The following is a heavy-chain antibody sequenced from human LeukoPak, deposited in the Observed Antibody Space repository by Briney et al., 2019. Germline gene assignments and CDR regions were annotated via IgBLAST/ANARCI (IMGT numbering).Heavy chain of an antibody. Sequence: VASVKVSCKASGYTFTSYYMHRVRQAPGQGLEWMGIINPSGGSISYAQKFQGRVTMTRDTSTSTVYMELSSLRSEDTAVYYCAGTGLWFGELSPFDYWGQGTLVTVSS. J-gene: IGHJ4*02. V-gene: IGHV1-46*01. CDR3: AGTGLWFGELSPFDY. CDR1: GYTFTSYY. D-gene: IGHD3-10*01. CDR2: INPSGGSI.